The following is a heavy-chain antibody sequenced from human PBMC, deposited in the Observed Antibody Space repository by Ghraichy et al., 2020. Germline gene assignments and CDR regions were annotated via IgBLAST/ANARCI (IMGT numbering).Heavy chain of an antibody. CDR2: INPHNGNT. J-gene: IGHJ6*02. Sequence: ASVKVSCKASAYTFTIYGISWVRQAPGQGLEWMGWINPHNGNTNYAQKFHGRVTMTTDTSTSTAYLEVRSLRSDDTAVYFCARDGQQLDYYYCGMDIWGQGTSVTVSS. CDR1: AYTFTIYG. V-gene: IGHV1-18*01. CDR3: ARDGQQLDYYYCGMDI. D-gene: IGHD6-13*01.